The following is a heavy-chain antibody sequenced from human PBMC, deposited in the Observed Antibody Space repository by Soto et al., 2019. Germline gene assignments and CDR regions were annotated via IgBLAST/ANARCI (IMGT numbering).Heavy chain of an antibody. V-gene: IGHV4-39*01. CDR2: IYYSGST. J-gene: IGHJ4*02. Sequence: PSETLSLTCTVSGGSISSSSYYWGWIRQPPGKGLEWIGSIYYSGSTYYNPSLKSRVTISVDTSKNQFSLKLSSVTAADTAVYYCAADVGGYIYGLARHWGPGTLVTVSS. CDR1: GGSISSSSYY. D-gene: IGHD4-17*01. CDR3: AADVGGYIYGLARH.